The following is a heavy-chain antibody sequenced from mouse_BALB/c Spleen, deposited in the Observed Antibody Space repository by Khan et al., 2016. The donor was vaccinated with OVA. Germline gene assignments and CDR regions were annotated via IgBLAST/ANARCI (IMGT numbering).Heavy chain of an antibody. CDR2: ISPNNDGS. CDR3: LRSLYYYGSAYEGFAD. D-gene: IGHD1-1*01. Sequence: EVQLQQSGPELVKPGASVKMSCKASGYTFTSYVMHWVKQKPGQGLEWIGYISPNNDGSKYNEKFRSKATLTSDKSSSTAYMELSSLPSEDSAVYYCLRSLYYYGSAYEGFADWGQGTLVTVSA. J-gene: IGHJ3*01. V-gene: IGHV1S136*01. CDR1: GYTFTSYV.